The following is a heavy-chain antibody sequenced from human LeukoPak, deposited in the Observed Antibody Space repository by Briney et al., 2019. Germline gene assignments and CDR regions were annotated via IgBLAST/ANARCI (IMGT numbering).Heavy chain of an antibody. J-gene: IGHJ4*02. D-gene: IGHD2-21*01. V-gene: IGHV3-9*01. CDR2: ISWNSGSI. Sequence: GGALRLSCAASGFTFDDYAMHWVQQAPGKGLEWVSGISWNSGSIGYADSVKGRFTISRDNAKNSLYLQMNSLRAEDTAMYFCATDGGYCDGISCPGDLWGQGTLVTVSP. CDR3: ATDGGYCDGISCPGDL. CDR1: GFTFDDYA.